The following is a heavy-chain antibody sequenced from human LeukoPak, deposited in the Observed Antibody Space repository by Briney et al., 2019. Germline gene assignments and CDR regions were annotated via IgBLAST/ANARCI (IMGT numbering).Heavy chain of an antibody. CDR1: GFTFTKYW. Sequence: GGSLRLSCTASGFTFTKYWMTWVRQAPGKGLEWLAKIKQDGSEKYYVDSVKGRFTISRDNAKNSLYLQMNSLRVEDTAVYFCASDASYYDSSGYYDAIDIWGQGTMVTVSS. D-gene: IGHD3-22*01. CDR3: ASDASYYDSSGYYDAIDI. CDR2: IKQDGSEK. J-gene: IGHJ3*02. V-gene: IGHV3-7*01.